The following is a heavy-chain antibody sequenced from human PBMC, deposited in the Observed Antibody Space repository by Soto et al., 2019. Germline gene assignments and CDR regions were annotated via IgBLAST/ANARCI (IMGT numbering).Heavy chain of an antibody. CDR3: ARAGGYCSSTSCPYSYYYYGMDV. J-gene: IGHJ6*02. Sequence: VGSLRLSCAASGFTFSSYWMSWVRQAPGKGLEWVANIKQDGSEKYYVDSVKGRFTISRDNAKNSLYLQMNSLRAEDTAVYYCARAGGYCSSTSCPYSYYYYGMDVWGQGTTVTVSS. D-gene: IGHD2-2*01. CDR1: GFTFSSYW. V-gene: IGHV3-7*03. CDR2: IKQDGSEK.